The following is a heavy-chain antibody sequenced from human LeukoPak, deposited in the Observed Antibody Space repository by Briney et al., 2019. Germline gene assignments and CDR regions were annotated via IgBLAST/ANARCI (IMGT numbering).Heavy chain of an antibody. J-gene: IGHJ4*02. Sequence: GGSLRLSCAASGFTFSSYWMSWVRQAPGKGLEWVANIKQDGSEKYYVDSVKGRFTISRDNAKNSLYLQMNSLRAEDTAVYYCARTKVRGVITFDYWGQGTLVTVSS. V-gene: IGHV3-7*04. CDR1: GFTFSSYW. CDR2: IKQDGSEK. D-gene: IGHD3-10*01. CDR3: ARTKVRGVITFDY.